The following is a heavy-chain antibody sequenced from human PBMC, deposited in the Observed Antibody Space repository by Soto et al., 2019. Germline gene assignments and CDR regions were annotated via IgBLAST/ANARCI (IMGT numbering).Heavy chain of an antibody. Sequence: EVQLLESGGGLVQPGGSLRLPCAASGFTFSSYAMSWVRQAPGKGLEWVSAISGSGGSTYYADSVKGRFTISRDNSKNTLYLQMNSLRAEDTAVYYCAKGRNYYDSRGLDYWGQGTLVTVSS. CDR3: AKGRNYYDSRGLDY. CDR2: ISGSGGST. V-gene: IGHV3-23*01. D-gene: IGHD3-22*01. CDR1: GFTFSSYA. J-gene: IGHJ4*02.